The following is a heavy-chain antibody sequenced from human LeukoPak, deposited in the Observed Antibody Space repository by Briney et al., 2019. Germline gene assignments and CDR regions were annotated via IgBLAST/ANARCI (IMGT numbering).Heavy chain of an antibody. CDR2: ISSSSSTI. V-gene: IGHV3-48*04. Sequence: GGSLRLSCAASGFTFSSYSMNWVRQAPGKGLEWVSYISSSSSTIYYADSVKGRFTISRDNAKNSLYLQMNSLRAEDTAVYYCARDLGAMVRGEVYYYYMDVWGKGTTVTIS. CDR1: GFTFSSYS. CDR3: ARDLGAMVRGEVYYYYMDV. D-gene: IGHD3-10*01. J-gene: IGHJ6*03.